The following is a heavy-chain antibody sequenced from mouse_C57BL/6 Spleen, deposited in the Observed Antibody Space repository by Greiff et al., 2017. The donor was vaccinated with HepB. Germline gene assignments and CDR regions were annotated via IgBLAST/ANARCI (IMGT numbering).Heavy chain of an antibody. V-gene: IGHV1-69*01. CDR3: ARGTTAYYFDY. CDR2: IDPSDSYT. J-gene: IGHJ2*01. CDR1: GHTFTSYW. Sequence: VQLQQPGAELVMPGASVKLSCKASGHTFTSYWMHWVKQRPGLGLEWIGEIDPSDSYTNYNQKFKGKSTLTVDKSSSTAYMQLSSLTSEDSAVYYCARGTTAYYFDYWGQGTTLTVSS. D-gene: IGHD1-2*01.